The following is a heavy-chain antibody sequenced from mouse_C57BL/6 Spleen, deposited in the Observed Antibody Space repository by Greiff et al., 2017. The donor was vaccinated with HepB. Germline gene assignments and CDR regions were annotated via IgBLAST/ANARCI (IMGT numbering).Heavy chain of an antibody. CDR3: AKRGYDYDDAMDY. D-gene: IGHD2-4*01. CDR2: IWRGGST. J-gene: IGHJ4*01. V-gene: IGHV2-5*01. Sequence: VKLVESGPGLVQPSQSLSITCTVSGFSLTSYGVHWVRQSPGKGLEWLGVIWRGGSTDYNAAFMSRLSITKDNSKSQVFFKMNSLQADDTAIYYCAKRGYDYDDAMDYWGQGTSVTVSS. CDR1: GFSLTSYG.